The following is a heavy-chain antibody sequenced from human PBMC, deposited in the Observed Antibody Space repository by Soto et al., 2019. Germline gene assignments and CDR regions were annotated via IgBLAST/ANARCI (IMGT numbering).Heavy chain of an antibody. D-gene: IGHD3-9*01. Sequence: QVQLLQSGADVKKPGSSLKVSCKASGATFSSFAFSWVRQAPGQGLEWMGVIIPIFDTIKFARKFQGRVTLTADESTGTAYMELDRLTSEDTAVYSCASPLRWTGYYIAFDYWGQGTLVIVSS. CDR2: IIPIFDTI. V-gene: IGHV1-69*01. CDR3: ASPLRWTGYYIAFDY. J-gene: IGHJ4*02. CDR1: GATFSSFA.